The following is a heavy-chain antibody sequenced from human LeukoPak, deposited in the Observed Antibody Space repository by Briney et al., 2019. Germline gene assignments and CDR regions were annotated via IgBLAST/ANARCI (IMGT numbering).Heavy chain of an antibody. V-gene: IGHV4-31*03. CDR1: GGSISSGGYY. J-gene: IGHJ4*02. CDR2: IYYSGST. Sequence: PSQTLSLTCTVSGGSISSGGYYWSWIRQHPGKGPEWIGYIYYSGSTYYNPSLKSRVTIPVDTSKNQFSLKLSSVTAADTAVYYCARGATFTRWINYFDYWGQGTLVTVSS. CDR3: ARGATFTRWINYFDY. D-gene: IGHD3-10*01.